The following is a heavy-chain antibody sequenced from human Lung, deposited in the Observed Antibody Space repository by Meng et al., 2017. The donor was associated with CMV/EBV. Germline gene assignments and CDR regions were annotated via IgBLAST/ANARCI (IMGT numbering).Heavy chain of an antibody. Sequence: SCTASGFPFSTYDFHWVRQPPGKGLEWVSSIGTVGDTYSIGSVKGRFIITREDAKNSVYLQMNGLRDGDTGLYYCAGARSPTHSDYWGQASLVTVSS. J-gene: IGHJ4*02. CDR3: AGARSPTHSDY. V-gene: IGHV3-13*01. CDR1: GFPFSTYD. CDR2: IGTVGDT.